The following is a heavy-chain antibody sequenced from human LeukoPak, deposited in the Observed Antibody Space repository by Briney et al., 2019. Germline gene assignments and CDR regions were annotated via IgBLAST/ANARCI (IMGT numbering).Heavy chain of an antibody. D-gene: IGHD3-3*01. J-gene: IGHJ3*02. Sequence: PSQTLSLTCTVSGGSISSGSYYWSWSRQPAGKGLEWMGRIYTSGSTNYHPSLKSRVTISVDTSKNQFSLKLSSVTAADTAVYYCARGAFTILEQDAFDIWGQGTMVTVSS. CDR2: IYTSGST. CDR1: GGSISSGSYY. CDR3: ARGAFTILEQDAFDI. V-gene: IGHV4-61*02.